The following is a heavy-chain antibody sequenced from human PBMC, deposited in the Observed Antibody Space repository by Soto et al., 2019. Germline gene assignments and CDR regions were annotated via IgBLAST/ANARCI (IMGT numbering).Heavy chain of an antibody. V-gene: IGHV1-3*01. J-gene: IGHJ3*02. CDR1: GYTFTSYA. CDR3: ARAGYCGSTSCSDAFEI. D-gene: IGHD2-2*01. CDR2: INAGNGNT. Sequence: ASVKVSCKASGYTFTSYAMHWVRQAPGQRLEWMGWINAGNGNTKYSQKFQDRVTFTRDTSASTAYMELSSLRSEDTAMYFCARAGYCGSTSCSDAFEIWGQGTMVTVSS.